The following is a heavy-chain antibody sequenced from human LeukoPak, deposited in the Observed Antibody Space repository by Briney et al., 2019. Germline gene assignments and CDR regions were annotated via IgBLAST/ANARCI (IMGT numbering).Heavy chain of an antibody. D-gene: IGHD2-15*01. V-gene: IGHV4-34*01. CDR2: INHSGST. CDR1: GGSFRGYY. J-gene: IGHJ5*02. Sequence: PSETLSLTCAVYGGSFRGYYWSWIRQPPGKGLEWIGEINHSGSTNYNPSLKSRVTISVDTSKNQFSLKLSSVTAADTAVYYCAREELSGYCSGGSCYGFDPWGQGTLVTVSS. CDR3: AREELSGYCSGGSCYGFDP.